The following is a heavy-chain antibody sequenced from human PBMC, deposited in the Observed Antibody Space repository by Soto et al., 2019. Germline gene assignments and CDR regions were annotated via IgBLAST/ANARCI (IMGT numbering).Heavy chain of an antibody. Sequence: ASVKVSCKASGYTFTGYYMHWVRQAPGQGLEWMGWINPNSGGTNYAQKFQGRFTISRDNAKNSLYLQMNSLRAEDTAVYYCARDRADLDYWGQGTLVTVSS. CDR2: INPNSGGT. CDR3: ARDRADLDY. V-gene: IGHV1-2*02. CDR1: GYTFTGYY. J-gene: IGHJ4*02.